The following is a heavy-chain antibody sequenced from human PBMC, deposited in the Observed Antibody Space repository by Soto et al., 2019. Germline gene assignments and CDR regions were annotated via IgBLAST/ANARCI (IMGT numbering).Heavy chain of an antibody. V-gene: IGHV3-48*02. J-gene: IGHJ5*02. CDR2: ISSSSSTI. D-gene: IGHD2-15*01. Sequence: EVQLVESGGGLVQPGGSLRLSCAASGFTFSSYSMNWVRQAPGKGLEWVSYISSSSSTIYYADSVKGRFTISRDNAKNSLYLQITSLRDEDTAVYYCARDHGREYNWFDPWGQGTLVTVSS. CDR1: GFTFSSYS. CDR3: ARDHGREYNWFDP.